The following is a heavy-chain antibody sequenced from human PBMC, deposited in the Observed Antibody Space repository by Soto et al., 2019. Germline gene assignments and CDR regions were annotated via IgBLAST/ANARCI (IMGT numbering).Heavy chain of an antibody. J-gene: IGHJ6*02. Sequence: QVQLVESGGGLVKPGGSLRLSCAASGFTFSDYYMSWIRQAPGKGLEWVSYISSSGSTIYYADSVKGRFTISRDNAKNTLYLKMNSLRADDTAVYYCARDTGYSSGWSLLVYYYYGMDVWGQGTTVTVSS. CDR2: ISSSGSTI. CDR1: GFTFSDYY. V-gene: IGHV3-11*01. D-gene: IGHD6-19*01. CDR3: ARDTGYSSGWSLLVYYYYGMDV.